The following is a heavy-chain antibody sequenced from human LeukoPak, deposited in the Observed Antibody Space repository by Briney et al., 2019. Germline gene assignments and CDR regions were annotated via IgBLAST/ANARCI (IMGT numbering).Heavy chain of an antibody. V-gene: IGHV4-39*01. D-gene: IGHD3-22*01. CDR2: IYYSGST. CDR1: GGSISSSSYY. Sequence: SETLSLTCTVSGGSISSSSYYWGWIRQPPGKGLERIGSIYYSGSTYYNPSLKSRVTISVDTSKNQFSLKLSSVTAADTAVYYCARRQYYDSSGYPAAFDIWGQGTMVTVSS. CDR3: ARRQYYDSSGYPAAFDI. J-gene: IGHJ3*02.